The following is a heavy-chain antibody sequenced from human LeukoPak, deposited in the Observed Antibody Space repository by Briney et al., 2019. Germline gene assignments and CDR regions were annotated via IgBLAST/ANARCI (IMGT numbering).Heavy chain of an antibody. D-gene: IGHD3-22*01. J-gene: IGHJ4*02. CDR1: GGSISSYY. CDR2: IYYSGST. Sequence: PSETLSLTCTVSGGSISSYYWSWIRQPPGKGLEWIGYIYYSGSTNYNPSLKSRVTISVDTSKNQFSLKLSSVTAADTAVYYCARAHAYYYDSSGDWGQGTLVTVSS. CDR3: ARAHAYYYDSSGD. V-gene: IGHV4-59*12.